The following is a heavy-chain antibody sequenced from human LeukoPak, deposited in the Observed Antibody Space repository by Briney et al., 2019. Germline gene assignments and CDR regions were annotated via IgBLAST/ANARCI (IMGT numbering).Heavy chain of an antibody. Sequence: GGSLRLSCAASGFTFSSYAMSWVRQAPGKGLEWVSGISGSGGRTHYADSVKGRFTISRDNSKNTLYLQMNSLRAEDTAVYYCASRGYSYGYIYYYYMDVWGKGTTVTVSS. V-gene: IGHV3-23*01. D-gene: IGHD5-18*01. CDR1: GFTFSSYA. CDR3: ASRGYSYGYIYYYYMDV. CDR2: ISGSGGRT. J-gene: IGHJ6*03.